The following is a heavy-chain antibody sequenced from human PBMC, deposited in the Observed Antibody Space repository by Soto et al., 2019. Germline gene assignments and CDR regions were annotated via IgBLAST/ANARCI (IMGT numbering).Heavy chain of an antibody. CDR1: GFTFSYYW. J-gene: IGHJ4*02. Sequence: EVPLVESGGGLVQPGGSLRLSCAASGFTFSYYWMHWVRQAPGKGLVWVSRIASDGSSTSYADSVKGRFTISRDNAKNTLYLQMNSLRAEDTAVYYCARAVGAARPDYWGQGTLVTVSS. V-gene: IGHV3-74*01. D-gene: IGHD6-6*01. CDR2: IASDGSST. CDR3: ARAVGAARPDY.